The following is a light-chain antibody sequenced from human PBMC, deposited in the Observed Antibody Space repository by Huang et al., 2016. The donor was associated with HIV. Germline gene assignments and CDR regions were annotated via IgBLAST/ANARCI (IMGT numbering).Light chain of an antibody. CDR2: DGS. Sequence: EIVMTQSPATLSVSPGERATLSCRASQNISRLAWYQQKSGQAPRLLIYDGSFRATGSPARFSGSGSGTEFTLTVSSLQSEDFALYYCQQYDDWPPWTFGQGTQVDI. CDR1: QNISR. J-gene: IGKJ1*01. V-gene: IGKV3-15*01. CDR3: QQYDDWPPWT.